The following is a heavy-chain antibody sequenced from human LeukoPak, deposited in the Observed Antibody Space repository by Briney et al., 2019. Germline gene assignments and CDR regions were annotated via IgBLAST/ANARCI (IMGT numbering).Heavy chain of an antibody. CDR2: ISGSGGNT. CDR1: GFTFSTYA. V-gene: IGHV3-23*01. Sequence: GGSLRLSCAASGFTFSTYAMSWVRQAPGKGLEWVPAISGSGGNTYYADSVKGRFTISRDNSRNTLFLQMNSLRAEDTAVYYCATSGWYDYWGQGTLVTVSS. J-gene: IGHJ4*02. CDR3: ATSGWYDY. D-gene: IGHD6-19*01.